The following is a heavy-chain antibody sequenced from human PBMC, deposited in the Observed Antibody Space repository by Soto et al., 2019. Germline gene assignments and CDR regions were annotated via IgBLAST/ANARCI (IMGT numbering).Heavy chain of an antibody. D-gene: IGHD6-19*01. CDR3: AKMKSGYGSGWGDWYFDL. V-gene: IGHV3-30*18. J-gene: IGHJ2*01. Sequence: QVQLVESGGGVVQPGRSLRLSCAASGFTFSSSGMHWVRQAPGKGLEWVAVISYDGSSKYYADSVKGRFTISRDNSKNTXXLQMNSLRAEDTAVYYCAKMKSGYGSGWGDWYFDLWGRGTLVTVSS. CDR1: GFTFSSSG. CDR2: ISYDGSSK.